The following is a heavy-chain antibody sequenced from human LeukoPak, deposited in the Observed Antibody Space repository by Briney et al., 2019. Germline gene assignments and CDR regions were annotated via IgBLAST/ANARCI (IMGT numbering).Heavy chain of an antibody. V-gene: IGHV3-30-3*01. CDR1: KFTLSTFA. Sequence: PGRSLRLSCAASKFTLSTFAMHWVRQAPGKGLEWVALTSNDGSSKYYTDSVKGRFTISRDNSKNTLYLQMNSLRAEDTAVYYCAREGGDLRWKNRFDFWGQGTLVTVSS. CDR3: AREGGDLRWKNRFDF. D-gene: IGHD4-23*01. CDR2: TSNDGSSK. J-gene: IGHJ4*02.